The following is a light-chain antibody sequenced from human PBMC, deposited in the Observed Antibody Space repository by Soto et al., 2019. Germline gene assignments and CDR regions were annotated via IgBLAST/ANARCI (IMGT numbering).Light chain of an antibody. CDR1: SSDVGGYNY. CDR3: SSFAGSNNLV. J-gene: IGLJ2*01. CDR2: EAS. V-gene: IGLV2-8*01. Sequence: QSVLTQPPSASGSHGQSVTISCTGTSSDVGGYNYVSWYQQHPGKAPKLMIYEASKRPSGVPDRFSGSKSGNTASLTVSGLQAEDEADYYCSSFAGSNNLVFGGGTKLTVL.